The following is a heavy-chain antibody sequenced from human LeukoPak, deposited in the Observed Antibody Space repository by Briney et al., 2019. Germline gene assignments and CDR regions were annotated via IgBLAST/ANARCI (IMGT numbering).Heavy chain of an antibody. D-gene: IGHD3-22*01. CDR3: AAGFRYYDSSGYCLPLDY. CDR1: GFTFTSSA. Sequence: SVKVSCKASGFTFTSSAMQWVRQARGQRLEWIGWIVVGSGDTNYAQKFQERVTITRDMSTSTAYMELSSLRSEDTAVYYCAAGFRYYDSSGYCLPLDYWGQGTLVTVSS. V-gene: IGHV1-58*02. J-gene: IGHJ4*02. CDR2: IVVGSGDT.